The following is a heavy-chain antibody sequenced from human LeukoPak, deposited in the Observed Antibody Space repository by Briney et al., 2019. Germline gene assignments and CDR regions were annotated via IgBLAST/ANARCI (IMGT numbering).Heavy chain of an antibody. Sequence: GGSLRLSCAASGFTVSSNYMGWVRQAPGKGLEWVSVIYSGGSTYYADSVKGRFTISRDNSKNTLYLQMNSLRAEDTAVYYCARHIPKPTLVKRGSYYYMDVWGKGTTVTVSS. CDR1: GFTVSSNY. V-gene: IGHV3-53*01. D-gene: IGHD4-23*01. CDR2: IYSGGST. CDR3: ARHIPKPTLVKRGSYYYMDV. J-gene: IGHJ6*03.